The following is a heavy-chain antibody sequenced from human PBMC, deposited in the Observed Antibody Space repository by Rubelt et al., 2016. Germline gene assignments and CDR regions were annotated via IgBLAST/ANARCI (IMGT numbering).Heavy chain of an antibody. V-gene: IGHV4-39*07. Sequence: QLQLQESGPGLVKPSETLSLTCTVSGGSISTNTFFWGWIRQPPGKGLEWIGSLDYSGSTYYNPSLMSRVTISGDTSKGQFSLGLASGTAADTAMYYCVRDRAIAWFFYWGQGTLVTVSS. CDR2: LDYSGST. D-gene: IGHD3-10*01. J-gene: IGHJ4*02. CDR3: VRDRAIAWFFY. CDR1: GGSISTNTFF.